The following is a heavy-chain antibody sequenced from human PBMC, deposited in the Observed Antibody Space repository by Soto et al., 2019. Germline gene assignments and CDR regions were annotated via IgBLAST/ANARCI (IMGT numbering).Heavy chain of an antibody. D-gene: IGHD5-12*01. CDR3: AVVKRGYDSNYYYYMDV. Sequence: SVEPSSKAPGDAITSCDLNWARQSTGQGLEWMGWMNPNSGNTGYAQKFQGRVTMTRNTSISTAYMELSSLRSEDTAVYYCAVVKRGYDSNYYYYMDVWGKGTTVTVSS. J-gene: IGHJ6*03. V-gene: IGHV1-8*01. CDR1: GDAITSCD. CDR2: MNPNSGNT.